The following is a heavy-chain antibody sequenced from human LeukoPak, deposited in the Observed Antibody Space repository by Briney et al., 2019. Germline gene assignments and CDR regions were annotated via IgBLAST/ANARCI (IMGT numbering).Heavy chain of an antibody. Sequence: GGSLRLSCAASGFTFSDYYMSWIRQAPGKGLEWVSYISSSGSTIYYADSVKGRFTISRDHAKNSLYLQMTRLRAEETAVYYCASDPGAAAAYYYHMDVWGKGTTVTVSS. V-gene: IGHV3-11*01. CDR1: GFTFSDYY. J-gene: IGHJ6*03. D-gene: IGHD6-13*01. CDR2: ISSSGSTI. CDR3: ASDPGAAAAYYYHMDV.